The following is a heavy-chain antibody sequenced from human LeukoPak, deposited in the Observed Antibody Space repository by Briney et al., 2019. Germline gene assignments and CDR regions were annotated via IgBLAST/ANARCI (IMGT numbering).Heavy chain of an antibody. D-gene: IGHD4/OR15-4a*01. CDR3: ARDLPMVGRGAFDV. CDR2: INSDGSST. V-gene: IGHV3-74*01. Sequence: GGSLRLSCAASGFTFSSYWMHWVRQAPGKGLLWVSRINSDGSSTSYADSVKGRFTISRDNVENSVFLQMNSLRAEDTAVYYCARDLPMVGRGAFDVWGQGTVVTVSS. J-gene: IGHJ3*01. CDR1: GFTFSSYW.